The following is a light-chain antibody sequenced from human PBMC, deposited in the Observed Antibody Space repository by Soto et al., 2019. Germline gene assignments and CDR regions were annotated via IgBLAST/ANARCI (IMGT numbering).Light chain of an antibody. V-gene: IGLV2-18*02. CDR2: DVN. CDR3: SSYTSSSTYV. Sequence: QSVLTQPPSVSGSPGQSVTISCTGTGSDIGTFNRVSWYQQPPGTAPKLLIYDVNNRPSGVPNRFSGSKSGNTASLTISGLQAEDEADYYCSSYTSSSTYVFGTGTKVTXL. CDR1: GSDIGTFNR. J-gene: IGLJ1*01.